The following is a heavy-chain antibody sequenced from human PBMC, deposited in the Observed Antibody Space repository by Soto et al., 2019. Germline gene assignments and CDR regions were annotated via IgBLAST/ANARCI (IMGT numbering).Heavy chain of an antibody. CDR2: IKSKADGGTT. J-gene: IGHJ4*02. CDR1: GFTFSNAW. CDR3: TTTGTIDY. Sequence: GGSLRLSCAASGFTFSNAWMTWVRQAPGKGLEWVGRIKSKADGGTTYYAAPVNGRFTISRDDSKNVVCLQMNSLKTEDTAVYYCTTTGTIDYWGQGTLVTVSS. D-gene: IGHD1-1*01. V-gene: IGHV3-15*01.